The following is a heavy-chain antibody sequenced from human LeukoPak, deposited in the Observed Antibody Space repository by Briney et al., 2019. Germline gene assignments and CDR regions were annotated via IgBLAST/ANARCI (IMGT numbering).Heavy chain of an antibody. CDR1: GFTFSNYW. J-gene: IGHJ4*02. CDR2: INDDGSAT. V-gene: IGHV3-74*01. Sequence: RTGGSLRLSCAASGFTFSNYWMHWVRQVPGKGLVWVSRINDDGSATFYADSVKGRFTISRDNAKNTLFLQINSLRAEDTAVYYCAREFLAPGKTHDYWGQGTLVTVSS. D-gene: IGHD2/OR15-2a*01. CDR3: AREFLAPGKTHDY.